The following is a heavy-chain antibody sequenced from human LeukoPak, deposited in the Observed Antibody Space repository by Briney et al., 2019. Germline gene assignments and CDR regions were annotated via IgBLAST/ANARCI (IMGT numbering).Heavy chain of an antibody. Sequence: GGSLRLSCAASGFTFSSYAMHWVRQAPGKGLEWVAVVSYDGSNKYYADSVKGRFTISRDNSKNTLYLQMNSLRAEDTAVYYCARDRHSEMATILDYWGQGTLVTVPS. J-gene: IGHJ4*02. D-gene: IGHD5-24*01. V-gene: IGHV3-30*04. CDR3: ARDRHSEMATILDY. CDR1: GFTFSSYA. CDR2: VSYDGSNK.